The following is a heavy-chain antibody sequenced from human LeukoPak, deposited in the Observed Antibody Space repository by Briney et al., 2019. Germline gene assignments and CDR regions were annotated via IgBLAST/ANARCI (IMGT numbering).Heavy chain of an antibody. CDR3: ARDWSSGILVNWFDP. Sequence: GAPVKVSCKASGYTFTSYYMHWVRQAPGQGLEWMGIINPSGGSTSYAQKFQGRVTMTRDTSTSTVYMELSSLRSEDTAVYYCARDWSSGILVNWFDPWGQGTLVTVSS. V-gene: IGHV1-46*01. CDR2: INPSGGST. D-gene: IGHD6-19*01. J-gene: IGHJ5*02. CDR1: GYTFTSYY.